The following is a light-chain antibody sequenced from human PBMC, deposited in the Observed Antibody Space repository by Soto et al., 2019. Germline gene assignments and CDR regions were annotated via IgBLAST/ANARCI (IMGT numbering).Light chain of an antibody. CDR3: CSYARSSTWV. V-gene: IGLV2-23*01. CDR2: EDN. Sequence: QSVLTQPASVSGSPGQSITISCTGTSSDVGSYNLVSWYQQHPGTAPKLMIYEDNKRASGVSNRFSGSTSGITASLTISVLQAEDEADYYCCSYARSSTWVFGGGTKLTVL. J-gene: IGLJ3*02. CDR1: SSDVGSYNL.